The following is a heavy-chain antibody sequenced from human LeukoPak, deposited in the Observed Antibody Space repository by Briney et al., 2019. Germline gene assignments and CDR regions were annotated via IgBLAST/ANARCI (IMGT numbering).Heavy chain of an antibody. CDR2: INPNSGGT. D-gene: IGHD4-17*01. V-gene: IGHV1-2*04. Sequence: ASVNVSCKASGYTFTNYGISWVRQAPGQGLEWMGWINPNSGGTNYAQKFQGWVTMTRDTSISTAYMELSRLRSDDTAVYYCARDQGTTVTTMPYYYYGMDVWGQGTTVTVSS. CDR1: GYTFTNYG. J-gene: IGHJ6*02. CDR3: ARDQGTTVTTMPYYYYGMDV.